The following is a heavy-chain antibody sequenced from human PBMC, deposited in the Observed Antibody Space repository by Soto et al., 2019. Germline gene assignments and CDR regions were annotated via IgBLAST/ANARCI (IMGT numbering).Heavy chain of an antibody. V-gene: IGHV1-69*02. CDR3: ATSYGSGSTHFDS. Sequence: QVQLVQSGAEVKKPGSSVKVSCTASGGTFNSYTINWVRQAPGRGLEWVGRVNPIVGMSNSALKFQGRVTXTXDXXTSTAFMYLTSLKSEDTAVYYCATSYGSGSTHFDSWGQGTLVTVSS. J-gene: IGHJ5*01. D-gene: IGHD3-10*01. CDR1: GGTFNSYT. CDR2: VNPIVGMS.